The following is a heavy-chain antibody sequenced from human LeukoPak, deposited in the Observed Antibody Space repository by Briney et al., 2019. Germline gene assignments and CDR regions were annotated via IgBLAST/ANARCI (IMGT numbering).Heavy chain of an antibody. J-gene: IGHJ5*02. CDR3: ARQSRNLRRLDP. CDR1: GGSLCNYY. Sequence: SETLSLTCTVFGGSLCNYYWSWIRQLPGKGLEGIGYNSYSGITNYNPSLKSRATISVDTSKNQFSLKATSVTAADTAIYYCARQSRNLRRLDPWGQGTLVTVSS. D-gene: IGHD6-13*01. CDR2: NSYSGIT. V-gene: IGHV4-59*08.